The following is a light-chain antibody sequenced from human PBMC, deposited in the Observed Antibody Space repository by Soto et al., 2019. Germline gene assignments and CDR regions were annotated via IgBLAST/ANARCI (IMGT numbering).Light chain of an antibody. CDR1: QSVSSN. CDR2: GAF. V-gene: IGKV3-15*01. CDR3: KKYNDWNLK. Sequence: EILMTQSPFTLSVSPGERSTLSCRASQSVSSNLAWYQQKPGQAPSLLIYGAFTRATGIPARFSGTGSGTELTITISSMQSEDLEISYCKKYNDWNLKFGQGTKVAIK. J-gene: IGKJ1*01.